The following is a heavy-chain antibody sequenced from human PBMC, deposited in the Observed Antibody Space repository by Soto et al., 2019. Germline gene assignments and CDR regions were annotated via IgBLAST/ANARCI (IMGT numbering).Heavy chain of an antibody. Sequence: QVQLVESGGGLVKPGGSLRLSCAASGFTFSDYYMSWIRQAPGKGLEWVSYISSSGSTIYYADSVKGRFTISRDNTKNSVYLEMNSRRAEDTAVYYCARGLYLGIAALGYYYMDVWGKGTTVTVSS. J-gene: IGHJ6*03. CDR2: ISSSGSTI. CDR3: ARGLYLGIAALGYYYMDV. D-gene: IGHD6-6*01. V-gene: IGHV3-11*01. CDR1: GFTFSDYY.